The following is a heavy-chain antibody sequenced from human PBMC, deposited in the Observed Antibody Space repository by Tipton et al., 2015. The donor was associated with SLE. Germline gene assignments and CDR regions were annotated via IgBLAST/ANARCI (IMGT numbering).Heavy chain of an antibody. CDR2: TYYRSKWYN. CDR3: ARAWVTAAGFWFDP. D-gene: IGHD6-13*01. J-gene: IGHJ5*02. CDR1: GDSVSSNSAA. V-gene: IGHV6-1*01. Sequence: GLVKPSQTLSLTCAISGDSVSSNSAAWNWIRQSPSRGLEWLGRTYYRSKWYNDYAVSVKSRITINPDTSKNQFHLKLSSVTAADTAVYFCARAWVTAAGFWFDPWGQGTLVTVSS.